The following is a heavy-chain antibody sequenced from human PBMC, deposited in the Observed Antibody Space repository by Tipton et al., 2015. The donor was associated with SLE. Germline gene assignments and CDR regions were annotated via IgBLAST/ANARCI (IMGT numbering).Heavy chain of an antibody. J-gene: IGHJ4*02. V-gene: IGHV4-38-2*01. CDR3: ARSDSGVADH. Sequence: TLSLTCSVSGNSIYNGFYWGWIRQSPGKGLEWIGSIYYSGSTYYSPSLKSRVTISVDTSKNQFSLKLSSVTAADTAVYYCARSDSGVADHWGQGTLVTVSS. CDR2: IYYSGST. CDR1: GNSIYNGFY. D-gene: IGHD3-3*01.